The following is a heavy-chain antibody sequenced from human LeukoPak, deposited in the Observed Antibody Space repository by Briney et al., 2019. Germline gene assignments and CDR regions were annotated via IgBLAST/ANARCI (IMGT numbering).Heavy chain of an antibody. CDR2: IYPGDSDT. V-gene: IGHV5-51*01. Sequence: GESLKITCKGSGYSFTSYWIGWVRQMPGKGLEWMGIIYPGDSDTRYSPSFQGQVTISVDKSITTAYLQWSSLKASDTAIYYCARTTTVPPDYWGQGTLVTVSS. CDR3: ARTTTVPPDY. J-gene: IGHJ4*02. D-gene: IGHD4-17*01. CDR1: GYSFTSYW.